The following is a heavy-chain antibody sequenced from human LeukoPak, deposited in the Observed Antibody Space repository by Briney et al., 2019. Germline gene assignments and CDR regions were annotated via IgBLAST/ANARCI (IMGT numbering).Heavy chain of an antibody. Sequence: SETLSLTCTVSGGSISSGSYYWSWIRQPAGKGLEWIGRIYTSGSTNYNPSLKSRVTISVDTSKNQFSLKLSSVTAADTAVYYCARDLPSGPPDAFDIWGQGTMVTVSS. V-gene: IGHV4-61*02. D-gene: IGHD3-3*01. CDR1: GGSISSGSYY. J-gene: IGHJ3*02. CDR3: ARDLPSGPPDAFDI. CDR2: IYTSGST.